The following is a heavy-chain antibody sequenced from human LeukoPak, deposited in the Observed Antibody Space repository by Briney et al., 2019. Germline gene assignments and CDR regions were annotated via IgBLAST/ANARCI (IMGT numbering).Heavy chain of an antibody. CDR2: IYTSGST. V-gene: IGHV4-4*07. Sequence: SETLSLTCTVSGGSISSYYWSWIRQPAGKGPEWIGRIYTSGSTNYNPSLKSRVTMSVDTSKNQFSLKLSSVTAADTAVYYCARPDYYDSSGYYVHWSQGTLVTVSS. CDR3: ARPDYYDSSGYYVH. J-gene: IGHJ4*02. D-gene: IGHD3-22*01. CDR1: GGSISSYY.